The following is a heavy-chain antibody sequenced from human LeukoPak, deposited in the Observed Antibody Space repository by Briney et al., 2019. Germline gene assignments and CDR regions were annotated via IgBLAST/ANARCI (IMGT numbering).Heavy chain of an antibody. J-gene: IGHJ6*02. CDR2: ISHDGSNK. D-gene: IGHD3-3*01. CDR1: GFTFSSYA. Sequence: TGGSLRLSCAASGFTFSSYAMHWVRQAPGKGLEWVAVISHDGSNKYYADSVKGRFTISRDNSKNTLYLQMNSLRAEDTAVYYCARDRDLGRITIFGVVAYYYGMDVWGQGTTVTVSS. CDR3: ARDRDLGRITIFGVVAYYYGMDV. V-gene: IGHV3-30-3*01.